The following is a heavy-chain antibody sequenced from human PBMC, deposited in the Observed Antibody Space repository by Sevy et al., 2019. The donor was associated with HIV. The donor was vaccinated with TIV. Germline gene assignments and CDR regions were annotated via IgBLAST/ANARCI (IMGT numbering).Heavy chain of an antibody. V-gene: IGHV4-28*01. CDR2: IYYSGRT. Sequence: SETRSLTCAVSGYSISSSNWWGWIRQPPGKGLEWIGYIYYSGRTYHNPSLKSRVSMSVDTSKNQFSLKLSSVTAVDTAVYYCARNRVRSSGRRLDAFDIWGQGTMVTVSS. D-gene: IGHD3-22*01. J-gene: IGHJ3*02. CDR3: ARNRVRSSGRRLDAFDI. CDR1: GYSISSSNW.